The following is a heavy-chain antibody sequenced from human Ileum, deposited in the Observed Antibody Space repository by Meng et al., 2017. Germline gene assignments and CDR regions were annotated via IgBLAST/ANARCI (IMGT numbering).Heavy chain of an antibody. CDR2: ISAGGRSR. D-gene: IGHD4-17*01. Sequence: GESLKISCAASGFPFRRFALSWVRQAPGKGLEWVSSISAGGRSRFYGNSVKGRFTISRDNSKNTLYLQMNSLTADDTAVYYCASAGGDYWAYVDTSPNVFEDWGQG. J-gene: IGHJ4*01. V-gene: IGHV3-23*01. CDR3: ASAGGDYWAYVDTSPNVFED. CDR1: GFPFRRFA.